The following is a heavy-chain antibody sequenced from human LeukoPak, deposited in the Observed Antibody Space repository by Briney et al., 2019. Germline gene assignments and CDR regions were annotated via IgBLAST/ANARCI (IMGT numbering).Heavy chain of an antibody. J-gene: IGHJ4*02. D-gene: IGHD3-10*01. CDR2: INHSGST. CDR3: ARHKWVRGYYYGSGSVDY. Sequence: SETLSLTCAVYGGSFSGYYWSWIRQPPGKGLEWIGEINHSGSTNYNPSLKSRVTISVDTSKDQFSLKLSSVTAADTAVYYCARHKWVRGYYYGSGSVDYWGQGTLVTVSS. V-gene: IGHV4-34*01. CDR1: GGSFSGYY.